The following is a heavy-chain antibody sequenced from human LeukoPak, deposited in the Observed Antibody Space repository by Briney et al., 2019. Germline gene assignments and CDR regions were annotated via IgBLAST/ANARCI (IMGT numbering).Heavy chain of an antibody. J-gene: IGHJ4*02. V-gene: IGHV3-21*04. D-gene: IGHD4-17*01. CDR2: ISSGSSAI. Sequence: GGYLRLSCEASGFTFTTYSMTWVRQAPGKGLEWVSIISSGSSAIFSADALKGRFTISRDDAKNLLYLDMNSLRAEDTAVYYCARGHTAVTRHFDFWGQGTLVTVSS. CDR3: ARGHTAVTRHFDF. CDR1: GFTFTTYS.